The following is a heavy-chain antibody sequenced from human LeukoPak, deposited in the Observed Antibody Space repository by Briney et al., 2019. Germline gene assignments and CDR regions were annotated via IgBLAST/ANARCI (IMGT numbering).Heavy chain of an antibody. CDR3: ARAKAYYEILTAYNH. Sequence: ASVKVSCKASANTFSNYGVTWVRQAPGQGLEWMGWITAYNGNTKYAQKFQGRVTMTTESSTSTVFMELRSLTSDDTAVYYCARAKAYYEILTAYNHWGQGTLVTVSS. CDR1: ANTFSNYG. CDR2: ITAYNGNT. D-gene: IGHD3-9*01. V-gene: IGHV1-18*04. J-gene: IGHJ5*02.